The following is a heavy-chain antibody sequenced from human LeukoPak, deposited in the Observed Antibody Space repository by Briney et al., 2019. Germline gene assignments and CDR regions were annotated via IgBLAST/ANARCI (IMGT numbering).Heavy chain of an antibody. D-gene: IGHD6-6*01. CDR1: GYSFTSYW. CDR2: IYPGDSDT. CDR3: ARDDVGRGRSIYFDY. V-gene: IGHV5-51*01. J-gene: IGHJ4*02. Sequence: GESLKISCKGSGYSFTSYWIGWVRQMPGKGLEWMGIIYPGDSDTRYSPSFQGQVTISADKSISTAYLQWSSLKASDTAMYYCARDDVGRGRSIYFDYWGQGTLVTVSS.